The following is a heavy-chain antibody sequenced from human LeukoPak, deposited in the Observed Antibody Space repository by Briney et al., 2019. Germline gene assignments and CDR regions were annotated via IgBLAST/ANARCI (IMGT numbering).Heavy chain of an antibody. D-gene: IGHD2-2*02. CDR3: VRAKGPTVVPAAIGRFYYYYGMDV. Sequence: SETLPLTCTVSGGSISSYYWSWIRQPPGKGLEWIGYIYYSGSTNYNPSLKSRVTISVDTSKNQFSLKLSSVTAADTAVYYCVRAKGPTVVPAAIGRFYYYYGMDVWGQGTTVTVSS. V-gene: IGHV4-59*01. CDR1: GGSISSYY. CDR2: IYYSGST. J-gene: IGHJ6*02.